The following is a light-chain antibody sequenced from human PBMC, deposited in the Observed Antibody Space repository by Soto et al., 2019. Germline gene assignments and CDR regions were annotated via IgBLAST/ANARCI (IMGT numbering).Light chain of an antibody. J-gene: IGKJ5*01. CDR1: HSADSN. V-gene: IGKV3-11*01. CDR3: QQRSNWPPST. Sequence: EIVMTQSPATLSVSAGERATLSFSASHSADSNLLWYQQKPRQPPRLLIYDASNRATGIPARFSGSGSGTDFTITISSLEPEDFAVYYCQQRSNWPPSTFGQGTRLEIK. CDR2: DAS.